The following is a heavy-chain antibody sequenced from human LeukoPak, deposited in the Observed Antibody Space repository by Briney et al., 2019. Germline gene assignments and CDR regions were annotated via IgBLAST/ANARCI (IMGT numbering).Heavy chain of an antibody. Sequence: GGSLRLSCTASGFTFSSYSMNWVRQAPGKGLEWVSSISSRSSYIYYADSVRGRFTISRDNAKNSLFLQMNSLIADDTAVYYCVRDGGYSSAWFDYWGQGTLVTVPS. CDR3: VRDGGYSSAWFDY. J-gene: IGHJ4*02. CDR2: ISSRSSYI. CDR1: GFTFSSYS. V-gene: IGHV3-21*06. D-gene: IGHD6-19*01.